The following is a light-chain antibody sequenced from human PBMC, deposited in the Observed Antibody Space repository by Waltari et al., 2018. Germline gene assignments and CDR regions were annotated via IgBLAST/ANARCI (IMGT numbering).Light chain of an antibody. V-gene: IGKV1-5*03. CDR1: QSIDNW. CDR2: KTS. CDR3: QQYDNSWT. J-gene: IGKJ1*01. Sequence: DIPMTQSPSTLSASVGDRVSMTCRPSQSIDNWLAWYQQKPGKAPKLLIAKTSLVESGVPSRFSGSGSGTEFNLTITTLQPDDFATYYCQQYDNSWTFGQGTKVEIK.